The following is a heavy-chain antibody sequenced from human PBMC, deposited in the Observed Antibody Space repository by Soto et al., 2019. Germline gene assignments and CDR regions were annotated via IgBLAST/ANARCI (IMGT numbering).Heavy chain of an antibody. CDR2: INPHGGST. CDR3: ARSSGGNFGIIIEGSNWFDP. D-gene: IGHD3-3*01. Sequence: GASEKVSCKAPGDTFTSYYLNWVRQAPGQGLEWMGVINPHGGSTKYAQKFQGRITMTRDTSRSTVYMELSSLRSDDTAIYYCARSSGGNFGIIIEGSNWFDPWGQGTLVTVSS. CDR1: GDTFTSYY. V-gene: IGHV1-46*01. J-gene: IGHJ5*02.